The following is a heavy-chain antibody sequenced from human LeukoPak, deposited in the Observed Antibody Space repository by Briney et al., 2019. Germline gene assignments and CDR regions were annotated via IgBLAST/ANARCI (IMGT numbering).Heavy chain of an antibody. V-gene: IGHV1-18*01. CDR2: ISAHNGNT. Sequence: ASVKVSCKASGYTFTSYGISWVRQAPGQGLEWMGWISAHNGNTNYAQKLQGRVTMTTDTSTSTAYMELSSLRSEDTAVYYCARVKDKVLSMAFDYWAREPWSPSPQ. CDR1: GYTFTSYG. CDR3: ARVKDKVLSMAFDY. J-gene: IGHJ4*02. D-gene: IGHD5-24*01.